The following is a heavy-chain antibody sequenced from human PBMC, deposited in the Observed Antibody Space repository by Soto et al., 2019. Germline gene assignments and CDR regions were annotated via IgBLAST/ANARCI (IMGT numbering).Heavy chain of an antibody. Sequence: GGSLRLSCAASGFTFSSYAMSWVRQAPGEGLEWVSTITDSGGDAKYADSVRGRFAISRDNSKKTLYLQMSSLTAEDSAIYYCARGSTDSYPGSRIFDFWGRGTLVTVSS. CDR3: ARGSTDSYPGSRIFDF. V-gene: IGHV3-23*01. CDR1: GFTFSSYA. D-gene: IGHD3-10*01. CDR2: ITDSGGDA. J-gene: IGHJ4*02.